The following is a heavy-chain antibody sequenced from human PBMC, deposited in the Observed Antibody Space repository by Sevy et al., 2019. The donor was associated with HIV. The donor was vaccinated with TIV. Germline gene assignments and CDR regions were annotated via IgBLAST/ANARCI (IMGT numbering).Heavy chain of an antibody. Sequence: ASVKVSCKTSGYSFTGFYIHWVRQAPGQGLEWMGRINPYSGGTYYTQNFQGRVTMTRDTSISTAYMELSRLRSDDTAMYYCARLAARWGQGTRVTVSS. CDR2: INPYSGGT. CDR3: ARLAAR. CDR1: GYSFTGFY. V-gene: IGHV1-2*06. J-gene: IGHJ4*02. D-gene: IGHD2-15*01.